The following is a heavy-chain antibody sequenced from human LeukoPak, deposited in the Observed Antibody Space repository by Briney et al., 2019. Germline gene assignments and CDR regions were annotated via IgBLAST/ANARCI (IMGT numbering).Heavy chain of an antibody. V-gene: IGHV3-21*01. CDR2: ISSSSSYR. CDR1: GFTFSSYS. CDR3: ARDSGGDPYYYYYYYMDV. J-gene: IGHJ6*03. D-gene: IGHD2-21*02. Sequence: GGSLRLSCAASGFTFSSYSMNWVRQAPGKGLEWVSSISSSSSYRYYADSVKGRFTISRDNAKNSLYLQMNSLRAEDTAVYYCARDSGGDPYYYYYYYMDVWGKGTTVTVSS.